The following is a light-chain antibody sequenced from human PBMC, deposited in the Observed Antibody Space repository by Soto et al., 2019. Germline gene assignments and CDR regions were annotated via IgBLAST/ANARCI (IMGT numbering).Light chain of an antibody. Sequence: IQLTQSPSSLSASVGDRVTITCRASQGISSYLAWYQQKPGKAPKLLIYGASTLQSGVPSRFSGSGSGTDFTLTISSLQPEDFATYYCQQLNSYPLTCGGGTKVEIK. V-gene: IGKV1-9*01. CDR2: GAS. J-gene: IGKJ4*01. CDR3: QQLNSYPLT. CDR1: QGISSY.